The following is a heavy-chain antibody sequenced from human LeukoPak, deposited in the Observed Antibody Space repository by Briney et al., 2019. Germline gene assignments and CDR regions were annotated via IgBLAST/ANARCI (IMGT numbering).Heavy chain of an antibody. V-gene: IGHV4-39*07. CDR3: ARSGGLWLLTYYFDY. CDR1: GGSISSSSYY. CDR2: IYYSGST. Sequence: SETLSLTCTVSGGSISSSSYYWGWIRQPPGKGLEWIGSIYYSGSTNYNPSLKSRVTISVDTSKNQFSLKLSSVTAADTAVYFCARSGGLWLLTYYFDYWGQGTLVTVSS. D-gene: IGHD3-22*01. J-gene: IGHJ4*02.